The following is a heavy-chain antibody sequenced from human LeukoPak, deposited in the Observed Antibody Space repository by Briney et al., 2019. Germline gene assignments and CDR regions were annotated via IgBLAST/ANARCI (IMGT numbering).Heavy chain of an antibody. Sequence: GGSLRLSCAASGFTFDDYAMHWVRQAPGKGLEWVSGISWNSGSIGYADSVKGRFTISRDNAKNSRYLQMNSLRAEDTALYYCAKQYSSGWYGQGNFDYWGQGTLVTVSS. V-gene: IGHV3-9*01. J-gene: IGHJ4*02. CDR3: AKQYSSGWYGQGNFDY. D-gene: IGHD6-19*01. CDR2: ISWNSGSI. CDR1: GFTFDDYA.